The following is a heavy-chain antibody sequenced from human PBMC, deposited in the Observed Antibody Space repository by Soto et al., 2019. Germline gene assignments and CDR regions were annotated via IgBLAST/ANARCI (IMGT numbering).Heavy chain of an antibody. V-gene: IGHV3-33*01. CDR3: ARDRGVATIPNYYFDY. CDR2: IWYDGSNK. D-gene: IGHD5-12*01. Sequence: QVQLVESGGGVVQPGRSLRLSCAASGFTFSSYGMHWVRQAPGKGLEWVAVIWYDGSNKYYADSVKGRFTISRDNSKNTLYLQMNSLRAEDTAVYYCARDRGVATIPNYYFDYWGQGTLVTVSS. CDR1: GFTFSSYG. J-gene: IGHJ4*02.